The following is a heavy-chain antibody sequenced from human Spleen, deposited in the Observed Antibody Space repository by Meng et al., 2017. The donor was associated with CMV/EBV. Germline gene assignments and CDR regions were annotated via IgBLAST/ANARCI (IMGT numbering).Heavy chain of an antibody. D-gene: IGHD3-10*01. CDR2: ISAYNGNT. J-gene: IGHJ4*02. Sequence: ASVKVSCKASGYTFTSYGISWVRQALGQGLEWMGWISAYNGNTNYAQKLQGRVTMTTDTSTSTAYMELRSLRSDDTAVYYCAREKEDPMVRGVIVPIEYWGQGTLVTVSS. V-gene: IGHV1-18*01. CDR3: AREKEDPMVRGVIVPIEY. CDR1: GYTFTSYG.